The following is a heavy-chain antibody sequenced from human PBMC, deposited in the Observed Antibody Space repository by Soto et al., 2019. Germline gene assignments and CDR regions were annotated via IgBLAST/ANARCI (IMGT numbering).Heavy chain of an antibody. CDR2: IHYSGST. CDR3: FRLKDYGLRAYGMDV. CDR1: GGSISSYY. J-gene: IGHJ6*02. V-gene: IGHV4-59*01. D-gene: IGHD4-17*01. Sequence: QVQLQESGPRLVKPSETLSLTCTVSGGSISSYYWNWIRQPPGKGLEWNGYIHYSGSTNYNPALKSEVTIAIDTSKNQCSLKLSSVTAADTAVDYYFRLKDYGLRAYGMDVWGQGTTVTVSS.